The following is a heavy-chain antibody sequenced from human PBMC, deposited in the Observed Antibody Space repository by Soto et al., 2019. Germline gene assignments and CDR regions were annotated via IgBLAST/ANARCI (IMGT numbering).Heavy chain of an antibody. D-gene: IGHD5-12*01. CDR1: GFTFSSYG. Sequence: QVQLVESGGGVVQPGRSLRLSCAASGFTFSSYGMHWVRQAPGKGLEWVSIISYDGRTKYYAESVEGRFTISRDNSKNTLYLQMNSLRVEDTAVYYCAKVFVDRYDAPLDHWGQGTLVTVSS. J-gene: IGHJ4*02. CDR3: AKVFVDRYDAPLDH. CDR2: ISYDGRTK. V-gene: IGHV3-30*18.